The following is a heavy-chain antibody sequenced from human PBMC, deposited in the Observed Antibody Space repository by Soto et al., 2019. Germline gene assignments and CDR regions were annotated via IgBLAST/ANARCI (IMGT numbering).Heavy chain of an antibody. CDR3: ARDSIASRPQYFLH. V-gene: IGHV3-48*01. CDR2: ISSSSNSI. J-gene: IGHJ1*01. D-gene: IGHD6-6*01. CDR1: GFTFSGSA. Sequence: GGSLRLSCAASGFTFSGSAMLWVRQASGKGLEWVSYISSSSNSIYYADSVKGRFTISRDNAKNSLFLQMNSLRAEDTAVYYCARDSIASRPQYFLHWGQGTPVTVSS.